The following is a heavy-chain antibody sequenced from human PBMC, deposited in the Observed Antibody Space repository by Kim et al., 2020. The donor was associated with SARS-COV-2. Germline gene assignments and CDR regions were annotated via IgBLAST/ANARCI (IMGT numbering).Heavy chain of an antibody. CDR1: GGSISSGGYY. D-gene: IGHD3-16*01. Sequence: SETLSLTCTVSGGSISSGGYYWSWIRQHPGKGLEWIGYIYYSGSTYYNPSLKSRVTISVDTSKNQFSLKLSSVTAADTAVYYCARDGAYYYYYGMDVWGQGTTVTVSS. J-gene: IGHJ6*02. CDR2: IYYSGST. CDR3: ARDGAYYYYYGMDV. V-gene: IGHV4-31*03.